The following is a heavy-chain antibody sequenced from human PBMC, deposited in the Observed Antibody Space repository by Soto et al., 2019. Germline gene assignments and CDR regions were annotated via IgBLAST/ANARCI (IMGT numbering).Heavy chain of an antibody. V-gene: IGHV2-5*02. D-gene: IGHD3-3*01. CDR2: IYWDDDK. CDR3: AHQDRTTFGFDF. Sequence: SGPTLVQPTQPLTLTCTFSGFSLSTNKVGVGWIRQPPGKALEWLALIYWDDDKRYSPSLKSRLTITKDTSKNQVVLRMTNMDPVDTATYYCAHQDRTTFGFDFWGQGTLVTVSS. J-gene: IGHJ4*02. CDR1: GFSLSTNKVG.